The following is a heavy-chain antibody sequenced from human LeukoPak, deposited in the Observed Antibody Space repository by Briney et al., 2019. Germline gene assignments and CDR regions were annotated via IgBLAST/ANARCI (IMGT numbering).Heavy chain of an antibody. Sequence: PGGSLRLSCAASGFTVSSNDMSWVRQAPGEGLEWVSVIYSGGSTYYADSVKGRFTISRDNSKNTLYLQMNGLRAEDTAVYYCARVSPVSYYDILTGYYSGGYFDYWGQGTLVTVSS. CDR3: ARVSPVSYYDILTGYYSGGYFDY. V-gene: IGHV3-53*01. CDR2: IYSGGST. D-gene: IGHD3-9*01. CDR1: GFTVSSND. J-gene: IGHJ4*02.